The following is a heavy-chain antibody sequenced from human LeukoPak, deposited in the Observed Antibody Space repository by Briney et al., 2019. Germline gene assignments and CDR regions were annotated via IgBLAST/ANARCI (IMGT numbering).Heavy chain of an antibody. V-gene: IGHV3-13*01. D-gene: IGHD3-10*01. CDR2: IGTAGDT. J-gene: IGHJ3*02. Sequence: HTGGSLRLSCAASGFTFSSYDTPWVRQATGKGLEWVSAIGTAGDTYYPGSVKGRFTISRENAKNSLYLQMNSLRAGDTAVYYCARASYYSDAFDIWGQGTMVTVSS. CDR3: ARASYYSDAFDI. CDR1: GFTFSSYD.